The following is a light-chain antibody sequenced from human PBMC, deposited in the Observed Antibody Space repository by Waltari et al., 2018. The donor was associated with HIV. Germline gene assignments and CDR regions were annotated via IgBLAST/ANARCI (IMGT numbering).Light chain of an antibody. CDR2: SIN. CDR1: SSNIGRNA. J-gene: IGLJ2*01. Sequence: QSILTQPPSASGTPGQRVTISCSGSSSNIGRNAVNWYQQLPGTAPKLLIYSINERASGVPDRFSGSKSGTSASLAISGLQSEDEADYHCAAWDDSLNGVVFGGGTKLTVL. V-gene: IGLV1-44*01. CDR3: AAWDDSLNGVV.